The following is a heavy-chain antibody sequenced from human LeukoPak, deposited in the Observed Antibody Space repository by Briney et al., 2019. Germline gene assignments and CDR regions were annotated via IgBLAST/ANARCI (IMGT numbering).Heavy chain of an antibody. CDR2: IYYSGST. CDR3: AHEWLGSSSSRWFDP. D-gene: IGHD6-6*01. CDR1: GGSISSSSYY. V-gene: IGHV4-39*07. Sequence: SETLSLTCTVSGGSISSSSYYWGWIRQPPGKGLEWIGSIYYSGSTYYNPSLKSRVTISVDTSKNQFSLKLSSVTAADTAVYYCAHEWLGSSSSRWFDPWGQGTLVTVSS. J-gene: IGHJ5*02.